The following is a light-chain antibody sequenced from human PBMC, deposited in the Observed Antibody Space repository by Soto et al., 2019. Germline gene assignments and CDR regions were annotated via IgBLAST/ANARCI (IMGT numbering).Light chain of an antibody. CDR1: QDISNY. Sequence: DIQMTQSPSSLSASVGDRVTITCQASQDISNYLNWYQQKPGKAPKLLIYDASNLETGVPSRFSGSGSGTDFTFTISSLQPEDTAKYYCQQYDNLPITFGPGTKVDIK. V-gene: IGKV1-33*01. J-gene: IGKJ3*01. CDR3: QQYDNLPIT. CDR2: DAS.